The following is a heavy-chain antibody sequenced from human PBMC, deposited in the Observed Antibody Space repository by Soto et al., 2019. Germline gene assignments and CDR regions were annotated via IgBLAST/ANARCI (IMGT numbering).Heavy chain of an antibody. V-gene: IGHV3-7*03. Sequence: GGSLRLSCAASGFTFSSYWMSWVRQAPGKGLEWVANIKQDGSEKYYVDSVKGRFTISRDNAKNSLYLQMNSLRAEDAAVYYCARQLELGAFDYWGQGTLVTVSS. CDR1: GFTFSSYW. D-gene: IGHD1-26*01. CDR2: IKQDGSEK. CDR3: ARQLELGAFDY. J-gene: IGHJ4*02.